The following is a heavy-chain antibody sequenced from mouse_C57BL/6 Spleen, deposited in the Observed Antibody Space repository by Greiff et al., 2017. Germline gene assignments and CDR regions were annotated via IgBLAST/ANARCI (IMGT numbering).Heavy chain of an antibody. CDR1: GYTFTDYN. CDR2: INPNNGGT. CDR3: AVYVWFAY. V-gene: IGHV1-18*01. Sequence: VQLQQSGPELVKPGASVKIPCKASGYTFTDYNMDWVKQSHGKSLEWIGAINPNNGGTIYNQKFKGKATLTVDKSSSTAYMELRSLTSEDTAVYYCAVYVWFAYWGQGTLVTVSA. J-gene: IGHJ3*01. D-gene: IGHD1-1*01.